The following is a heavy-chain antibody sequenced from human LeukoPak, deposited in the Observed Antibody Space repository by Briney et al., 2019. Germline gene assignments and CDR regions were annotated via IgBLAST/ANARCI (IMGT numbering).Heavy chain of an antibody. V-gene: IGHV4-61*08. D-gene: IGHD6-13*01. CDR1: GGSVSSSGYY. Sequence: SETLSLTCAVSGGSVSSSGYYWSWIRQPPGKGLEWIAYIYYTGRTNYNPSLKSRVTISLDTSNSQFSLKLSSVTAADTAVFYCARLVASSWYGTFDYWGQGTLVTVSS. CDR2: IYYTGRT. CDR3: ARLVASSWYGTFDY. J-gene: IGHJ4*02.